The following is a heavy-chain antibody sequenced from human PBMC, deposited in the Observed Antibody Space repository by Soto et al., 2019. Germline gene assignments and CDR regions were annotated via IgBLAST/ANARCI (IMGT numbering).Heavy chain of an antibody. CDR1: GFTFSSYW. Sequence: EVQLVESGGGLVQPGGSLRLSCAASGFTFSSYWMHWVRQAPGKGLVWVSRINSDGSSTSYADSVKGRFTISRDNAKNTLYLQMDSRRAEDTAVYYCARGGSLNWYFDPWGRGTLVTVSS. D-gene: IGHD1-26*01. CDR2: INSDGSST. J-gene: IGHJ2*01. V-gene: IGHV3-74*01. CDR3: ARGGSLNWYFDP.